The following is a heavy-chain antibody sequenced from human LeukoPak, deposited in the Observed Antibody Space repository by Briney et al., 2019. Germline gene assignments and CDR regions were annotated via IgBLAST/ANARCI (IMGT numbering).Heavy chain of an antibody. CDR3: ARSSRELGGYAPWELMPPFDY. CDR1: GFTFRSYR. V-gene: IGHV3-48*01. Sequence: PGGSLRLSCAASGFTFRSYRMNWVREAPGKGLGWVSYISISSTIYYADSVKGRSTISRDNAKNSLYLQMNSLRAEDTAVYYCARSSRELGGYAPWELMPPFDYWGQGTLVTVSS. CDR2: ISISSTI. D-gene: IGHD1-7*01. J-gene: IGHJ4*02.